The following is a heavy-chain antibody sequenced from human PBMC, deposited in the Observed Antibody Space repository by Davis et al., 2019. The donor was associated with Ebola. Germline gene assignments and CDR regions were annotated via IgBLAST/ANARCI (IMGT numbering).Heavy chain of an antibody. V-gene: IGHV3-30*02. Sequence: GESLKISCAASGFTFSSYVMHWVRQAPGKGLEWVAFIQYDGNDKYYADSVKGRFTISRDNSKNTLYLQMNSLRDEDTAVYYCARDWITNLKYWGQGTLVTVSS. CDR3: ARDWITNLKY. J-gene: IGHJ4*02. CDR2: IQYDGNDK. D-gene: IGHD2-8*01. CDR1: GFTFSSYV.